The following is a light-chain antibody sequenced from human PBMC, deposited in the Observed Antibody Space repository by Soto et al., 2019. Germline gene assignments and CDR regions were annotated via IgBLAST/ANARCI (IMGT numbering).Light chain of an antibody. CDR3: QQLNSYPLT. CDR1: QGISSY. CDR2: AAS. Sequence: DIQLTQSPSFLSASVGDRVTITCRASQGISSYLAWHQQKPGKAPKLLIYAASTLQSGVPSRFSGSGSGTEFTLTISSLQPEDFATYYCQQLNSYPLTFGQGTKVDIK. J-gene: IGKJ1*01. V-gene: IGKV1-9*01.